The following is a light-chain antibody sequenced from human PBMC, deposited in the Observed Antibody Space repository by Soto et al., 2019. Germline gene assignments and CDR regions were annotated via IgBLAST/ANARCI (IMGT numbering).Light chain of an antibody. Sequence: QSALTQPASVSGSPGQSTTISCTGTSSDVGAYNSVSWYQQHPGKAPKLIIYDVSTRPSGISDRFSGSKSGNTASLTISGLQAEDESDYYCSSYTTSVTYVFGTGTKLTVL. J-gene: IGLJ1*01. CDR2: DVS. V-gene: IGLV2-14*01. CDR1: SSDVGAYNS. CDR3: SSYTTSVTYV.